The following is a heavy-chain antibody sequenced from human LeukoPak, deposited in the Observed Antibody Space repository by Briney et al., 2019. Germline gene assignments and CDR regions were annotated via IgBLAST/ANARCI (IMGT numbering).Heavy chain of an antibody. CDR3: ASWDIVVVPAAMSPYYYYYGMDV. V-gene: IGHV1-69*13. CDR2: IIPIFGTA. D-gene: IGHD2-2*01. J-gene: IGHJ6*02. CDR1: GGTFSSYA. Sequence: GASVKVSCKASGGTFSSYAISWVRQAPGQGLEWMGGIIPIFGTASYAQRFQGRVTITADESTSTAYMELSSLRSEDTAVYYCASWDIVVVPAAMSPYYYYYGMDVWGQGTTVTVSS.